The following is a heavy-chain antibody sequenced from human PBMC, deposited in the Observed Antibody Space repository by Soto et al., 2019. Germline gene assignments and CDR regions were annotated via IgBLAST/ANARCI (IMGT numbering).Heavy chain of an antibody. CDR3: ASYDSSGNFDY. V-gene: IGHV4-59*01. CDR2: IYYSGST. Sequence: TSETLSLTCTVSGGSISSYYWSWIRQPPGKELECIGYIYYSGSTTYNPSLKSRVTISVDTSKNQFSLKLTSVTAADTAVYYCASYDSSGNFDYWGQGTLVTVSS. J-gene: IGHJ4*02. CDR1: GGSISSYY. D-gene: IGHD3-22*01.